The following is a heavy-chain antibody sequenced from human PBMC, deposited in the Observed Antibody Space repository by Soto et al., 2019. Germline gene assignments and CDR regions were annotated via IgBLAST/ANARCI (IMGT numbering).Heavy chain of an antibody. CDR3: ARGFGALSAFDI. CDR2: IYYSGNT. CDR1: GGSISSGYY. V-gene: IGHV4-31*03. D-gene: IGHD3-10*01. J-gene: IGHJ3*02. Sequence: QVQLQESGPGLVKPSQTLSLTCTVSGGSISSGYYWSWIRQHPGKDLEWIGYIYYSGNTKYNPSLKSRVTISGDTAKNQFSLKLSSVTAADTAVYYCARGFGALSAFDIWGQGTMVTVSS.